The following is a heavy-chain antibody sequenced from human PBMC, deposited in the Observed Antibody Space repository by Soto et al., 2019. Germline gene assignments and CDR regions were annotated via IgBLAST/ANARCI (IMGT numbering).Heavy chain of an antibody. CDR2: ISYDGSNK. CDR3: ARDKRDLRFLEWSYYFDY. V-gene: IGHV3-30-3*01. Sequence: QVQLVESGGVVQPGRSLRLSCAASGFTFSSCAMHWVRQAPGKGLEWVALISYDGSNKYYADSVKGRFTISRDNSKNTLYLQMNSLRAEDTAVYYCARDKRDLRFLEWSYYFDYWGQGTLVTVSS. J-gene: IGHJ4*02. D-gene: IGHD3-3*01. CDR1: GFTFSSCA.